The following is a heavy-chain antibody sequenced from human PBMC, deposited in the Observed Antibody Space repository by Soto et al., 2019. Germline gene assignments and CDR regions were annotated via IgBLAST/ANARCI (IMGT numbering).Heavy chain of an antibody. V-gene: IGHV1-8*01. Sequence: ASVKVSCKASGYTFTSYDINWVRQATGQGLEWMGWMNPNSGNTGYAQKFQGRVTMTRNTSISTAYMELSSLRSEDTAVYHCATLEGSGSSRIHYYYYYMDVWGKGTTVTVSS. J-gene: IGHJ6*03. CDR3: ATLEGSGSSRIHYYYYYMDV. CDR1: GYTFTSYD. D-gene: IGHD3-10*01. CDR2: MNPNSGNT.